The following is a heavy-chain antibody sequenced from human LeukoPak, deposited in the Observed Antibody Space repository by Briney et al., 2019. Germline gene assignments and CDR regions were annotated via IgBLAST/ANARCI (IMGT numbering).Heavy chain of an antibody. CDR3: ARSLIPEWFGELLSGYMDV. V-gene: IGHV1-18*01. CDR2: ISAYNGNT. Sequence: ASVKVSCKASGYTFTSYGISWVRQAPGQRLEWMEWISAYNGNTNYAQKLQGRVTMTTDTSTSTAYMELRSLRSDDTAVYYCARSLIPEWFGELLSGYMDVWGKGTTVTVSS. D-gene: IGHD3-10*01. CDR1: GYTFTSYG. J-gene: IGHJ6*03.